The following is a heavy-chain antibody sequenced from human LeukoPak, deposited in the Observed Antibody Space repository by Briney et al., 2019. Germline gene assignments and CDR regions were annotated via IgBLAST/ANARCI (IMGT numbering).Heavy chain of an antibody. CDR3: ANGEGHRGYYDSSGTQLKY. CDR1: GFTFSSYG. J-gene: IGHJ4*02. CDR2: ISYDGSNK. Sequence: GGSLRLSCAASGFTFSSYGMPWVRQAPGEGLEWVAVISYDGSNKYYADSVKGRFTISRDNSKNTLYLQMNSLRAEDTAVYYCANGEGHRGYYDSSGTQLKYWGQGTLVTVSS. V-gene: IGHV3-30*18. D-gene: IGHD3-22*01.